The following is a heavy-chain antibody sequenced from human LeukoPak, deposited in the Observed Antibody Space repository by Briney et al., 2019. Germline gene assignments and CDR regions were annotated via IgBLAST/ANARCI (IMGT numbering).Heavy chain of an antibody. CDR3: ARAGFLEWLLYHY. D-gene: IGHD3-3*01. CDR1: GFTVSSNY. Sequence: PGGSLRLSCAASGFTVSSNYMGWVRQAPGKGLEWVSGISGSGGSTDYADSVKGRFTISRDNAKNTLYLQMNSLRAEDTAVYYCARAGFLEWLLYHYWGQGTLVTVSS. J-gene: IGHJ4*02. CDR2: ISGSGGST. V-gene: IGHV3-74*01.